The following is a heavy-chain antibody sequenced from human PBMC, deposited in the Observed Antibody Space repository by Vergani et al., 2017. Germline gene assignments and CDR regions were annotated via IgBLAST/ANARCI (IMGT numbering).Heavy chain of an antibody. CDR2: INPNSGGT. V-gene: IGHV1-2*02. CDR1: GYTFTGYY. CDR3: ARDPSIAAAGTGYFQH. J-gene: IGHJ1*01. D-gene: IGHD6-13*01. Sequence: QVQLVQSGAEVKKPGASVKVSCKASGYTFTGYYMHWVRQAPGQGLEWMGWINPNSGGTNYAQKFQGRVTMTRDTSISTAYMELSRLRADDTAVYYCARDPSIAAAGTGYFQHWGQGTLVTVSS.